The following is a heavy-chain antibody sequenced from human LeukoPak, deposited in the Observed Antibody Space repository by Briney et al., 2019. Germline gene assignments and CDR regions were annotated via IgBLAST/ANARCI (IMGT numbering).Heavy chain of an antibody. CDR1: GYSFSDHW. J-gene: IGHJ3*02. V-gene: IGHV5-51*01. CDR2: IYPGDSET. CDR3: ARTRGFDAFDI. Sequence: GESLKISCKSSGYSFSDHWVAWVRQMPGKGLEWMGLIYPGDSETRYRPSFQGQVTISADLSINTAYLQLSSLKASDTAMYYCARTRGFDAFDIWGQGTMVTVSS. D-gene: IGHD2-2*01.